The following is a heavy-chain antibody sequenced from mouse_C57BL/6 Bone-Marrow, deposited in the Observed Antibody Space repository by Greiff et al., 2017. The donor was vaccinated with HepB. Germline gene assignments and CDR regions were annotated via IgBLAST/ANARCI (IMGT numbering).Heavy chain of an antibody. D-gene: IGHD2-3*01. CDR1: GFTFSDFY. V-gene: IGHV7-1*01. CDR2: SRNKANDYTT. CDR3: ARDRDGPLRVYFDV. J-gene: IGHJ1*03. Sequence: EVKLVESGGGLVQSGRSLRLSCATSGFTFSDFYMEWVRQAPGKGLEWIAASRNKANDYTTEYSASVKGRFIVSRDTSQSILYLQMNALRAEDTAIYYCARDRDGPLRVYFDVWGTGTTVTVSS.